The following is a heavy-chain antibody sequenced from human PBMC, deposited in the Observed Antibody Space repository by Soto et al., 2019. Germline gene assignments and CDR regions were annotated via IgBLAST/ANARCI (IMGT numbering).Heavy chain of an antibody. CDR1: SGSISSADYY. CDR2: IYYTGSA. CDR3: ASGGSSNWFDP. V-gene: IGHV4-30-4*01. D-gene: IGHD1-26*01. Sequence: PSETLSLTCTVSSGSISSADYYWSWIRQPPGKGLEWIGYIYYTGSAYYNPSLKSRVTMSVDTSKNQFSLKVTSVTAADTAAYYCASGGSSNWFDPWGQGTLVTVS. J-gene: IGHJ5*02.